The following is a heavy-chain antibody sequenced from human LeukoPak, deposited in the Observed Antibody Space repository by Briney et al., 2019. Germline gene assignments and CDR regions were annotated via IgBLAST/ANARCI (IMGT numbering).Heavy chain of an antibody. V-gene: IGHV3-11*05. D-gene: IGHD2-2*01. J-gene: IGHJ3*02. CDR1: GFILSDYF. Sequence: GGSLRLSCAASGFILSDYFMAWIRQSPGKGLERISFISGAEHDAKYADSVRGRFTMFRDDGKNALYLQMNSLTAEETAIYYCARELGTSRGFDIWGQGTMVTVSS. CDR2: ISGAEHDA. CDR3: ARELGTSRGFDI.